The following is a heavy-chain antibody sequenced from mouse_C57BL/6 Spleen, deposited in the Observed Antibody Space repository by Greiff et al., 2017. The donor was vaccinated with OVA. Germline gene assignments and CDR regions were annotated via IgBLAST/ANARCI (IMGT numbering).Heavy chain of an antibody. D-gene: IGHD1-1*01. CDR1: GYSFTDYN. CDR3: ARSYYGSSYDYAMDY. Sequence: VHVKQSGPELVKPGASVKISCKASGYSFTDYNMNWVKQSNGKSLEWIGVINPNYGTTSYNQKFKGKATLTVDQSSSTAYMQLNSLTSEDSAVYYCARSYYGSSYDYAMDYWGQGTSVTVSS. V-gene: IGHV1-39*01. CDR2: INPNYGTT. J-gene: IGHJ4*01.